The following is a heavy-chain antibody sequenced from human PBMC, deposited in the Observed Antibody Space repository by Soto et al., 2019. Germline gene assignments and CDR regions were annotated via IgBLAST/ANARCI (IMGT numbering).Heavy chain of an antibody. D-gene: IGHD5-18*01. J-gene: IGHJ4*02. CDR2: LTGSGGST. CDR3: ARGFSYGLIPRFAY. Sequence: EVQLLESGGGLAQPGGSLRLSCSASGFTFTKYAMTWVRQAPGKGLEWVSGLTGSGGSTRYGDSVQGRFTMSRDNSKNTLYLHMNSLRAEDTAIYYCARGFSYGLIPRFAYWGQGTLVTVSS. V-gene: IGHV3-23*01. CDR1: GFTFTKYA.